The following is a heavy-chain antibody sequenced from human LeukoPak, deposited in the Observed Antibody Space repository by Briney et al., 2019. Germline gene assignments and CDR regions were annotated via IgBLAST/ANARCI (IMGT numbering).Heavy chain of an antibody. V-gene: IGHV3-53*01. CDR3: ARGLGRTLDF. D-gene: IGHD2/OR15-2a*01. J-gene: IGHJ4*02. Sequence: GGFLRLSCAISGFTVSINDMSWVRQAPGKGLEWVSVIFSVGLTHYADSVKGRFTISRDKSNNTVYLQMNSLRDEDTAVYYCARGLGRTLDFWGQRTLVTVSS. CDR1: GFTVSIND. CDR2: IFSVGLT.